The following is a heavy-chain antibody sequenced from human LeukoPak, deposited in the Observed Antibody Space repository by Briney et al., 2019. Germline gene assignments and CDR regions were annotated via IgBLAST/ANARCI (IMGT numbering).Heavy chain of an antibody. V-gene: IGHV1-69*13. CDR1: GGTFSNYA. CDR3: ASLPYYYDSSGRPYFDY. Sequence: SEKVSCKGSGGTFSNYAISWVRQAPGQGLEWMGEIIPIFGTANYAQKFQGRVTIPADESTSTAYMELSSLRSEDTAVYYCASLPYYYDSSGRPYFDYWGRGTLVTGSS. J-gene: IGHJ4*02. D-gene: IGHD3-22*01. CDR2: IIPIFGTA.